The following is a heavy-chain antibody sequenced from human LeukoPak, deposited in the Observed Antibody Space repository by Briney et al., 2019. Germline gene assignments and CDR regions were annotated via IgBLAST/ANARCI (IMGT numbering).Heavy chain of an antibody. CDR3: VKRPPSQWLRYFEN. V-gene: IGHV4-34*01. Sequence: PSETLSLTCGVSGGSFSAYYWNWIRQTPGKGLEWIGEINHSGSTNYNPSLKSRVTFSVDTSKNQFSLKLMFVTAADAAVYYCVKRPPSQWLRYFENWGQGTLVTVSS. D-gene: IGHD3-22*01. J-gene: IGHJ1*01. CDR2: INHSGST. CDR1: GGSFSAYY.